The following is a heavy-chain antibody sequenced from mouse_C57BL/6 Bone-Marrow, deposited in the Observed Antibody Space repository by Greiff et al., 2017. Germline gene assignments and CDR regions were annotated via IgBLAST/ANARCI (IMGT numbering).Heavy chain of an antibody. Sequence: QVQLKQPGAELVRPGTSVKLSCKASGYTFTSYWMHWVKQRPGQGLEWIGVIDPSDSYTNYNQKFKGKATLTVDTSSSTAYMQLSSLTSEDSAVYYCARRDYYGSSYAMDYWGQGTSVTVSS. V-gene: IGHV1-59*01. CDR3: ARRDYYGSSYAMDY. CDR1: GYTFTSYW. D-gene: IGHD1-1*01. J-gene: IGHJ4*01. CDR2: IDPSDSYT.